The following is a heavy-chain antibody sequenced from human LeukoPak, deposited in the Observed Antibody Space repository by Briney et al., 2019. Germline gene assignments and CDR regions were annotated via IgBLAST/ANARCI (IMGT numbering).Heavy chain of an antibody. CDR2: IYYSGST. CDR1: GDSISRNSNY. V-gene: IGHV4-39*07. CDR3: ARGFGWFDP. J-gene: IGHJ5*02. D-gene: IGHD3-10*01. Sequence: SETLSLTWTVSGDSISRNSNYWGWIRQPPGKGLEWIGSIYYSGSTYYNPSLKSRVTISGDTSKNQFFLKLSSVTAADTAVYYCARGFGWFDPWGQGTLVTVSS.